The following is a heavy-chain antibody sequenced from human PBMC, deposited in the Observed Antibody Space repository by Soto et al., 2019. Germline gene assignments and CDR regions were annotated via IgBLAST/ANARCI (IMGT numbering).Heavy chain of an antibody. V-gene: IGHV3-33*01. J-gene: IGHJ4*02. D-gene: IGHD6-6*01. Sequence: GGSLRLSCAASGFTFSSYGMHWVRQAPGKGLEWVAVIWYDGSNKYYADSVKGRFTISRDNSKNTLYLQMNSLRAEDTAVYYCARDLLEYSSSQFDYWGQGTLVTVSS. CDR2: IWYDGSNK. CDR3: ARDLLEYSSSQFDY. CDR1: GFTFSSYG.